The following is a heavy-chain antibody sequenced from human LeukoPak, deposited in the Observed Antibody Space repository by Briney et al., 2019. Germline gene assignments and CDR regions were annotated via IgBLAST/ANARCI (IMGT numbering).Heavy chain of an antibody. J-gene: IGHJ6*03. D-gene: IGHD1-1*01. CDR2: VDNTGST. CDR1: DDSITMYY. Sequence: SETLSLTCSVSDDSITMYYWTWIRQPPGKGLEWIGYVDNTGSTNFNPSLNGRVSISRDTTKNLFSLRLRSVTAADTAVYFCARGRVSSSTWYSTYYYYFYMDVWGKGTTVTVSS. CDR3: ARGRVSSSTWYSTYYYYFYMDV. V-gene: IGHV4-59*01.